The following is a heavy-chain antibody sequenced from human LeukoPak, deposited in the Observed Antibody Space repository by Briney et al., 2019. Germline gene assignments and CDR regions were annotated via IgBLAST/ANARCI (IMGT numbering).Heavy chain of an antibody. J-gene: IGHJ4*02. V-gene: IGHV4-59*01. D-gene: IGHD6-6*01. CDR2: IYYSGST. Sequence: SETLSLTCTVSGGSISSYYWSWIRQPPGKGLEWIGYIYYSGSTNYKSSLKSRVTISVDTSKNQFSLKLSSVTAADTAVYYCARVGVSSSSDFDYWGQGTLVTVSS. CDR3: ARVGVSSSSDFDY. CDR1: GGSISSYY.